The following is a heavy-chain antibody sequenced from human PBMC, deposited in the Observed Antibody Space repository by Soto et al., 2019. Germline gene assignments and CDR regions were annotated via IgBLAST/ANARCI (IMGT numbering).Heavy chain of an antibody. CDR1: GFSFSSYA. J-gene: IGHJ3*01. CDR3: AKPYYGAGSYYPDAFDV. Sequence: QVQLVESGGGVVQPGTSLRLSCGSSGFSFSSYAMNWVRQAPGKGLAWVAVISHDGSNTYYGDSVKGRFTISRDNSENTQFLQMNSPRAEDTAVYYCAKPYYGAGSYYPDAFDVWGQGTSVTVSS. V-gene: IGHV3-30*18. CDR2: ISHDGSNT. D-gene: IGHD3-10*01.